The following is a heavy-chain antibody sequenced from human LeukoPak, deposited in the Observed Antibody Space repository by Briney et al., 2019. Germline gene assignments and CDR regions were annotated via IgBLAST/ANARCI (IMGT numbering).Heavy chain of an antibody. CDR3: AKDTSPEGFGELLRGLFDH. Sequence: GGSLRLSCAASGFTFSSYAMSWVRQAPGKGLEWVSAISGSGGSTYYADSVKGRFTISRDNSKNTLYLQMNSLRAEDTAVYYCAKDTSPEGFGELLRGLFDHWGQGTLVTVSS. J-gene: IGHJ4*02. CDR1: GFTFSSYA. V-gene: IGHV3-23*01. CDR2: ISGSGGST. D-gene: IGHD3-10*01.